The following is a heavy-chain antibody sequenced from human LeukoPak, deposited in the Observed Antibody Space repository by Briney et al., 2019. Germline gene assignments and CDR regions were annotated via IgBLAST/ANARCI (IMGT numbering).Heavy chain of an antibody. V-gene: IGHV3-7*04. J-gene: IGHJ4*02. CDR2: IKQDGSEK. CDR3: ARGGLRYFDCFDY. D-gene: IGHD3-9*01. CDR1: GFTFSSYW. Sequence: GGSLRLSCAASGFTFSSYWMSWVRQAPGKGLEWVANIKQDGSEKYYVDSVKGRFTISRDNAKNSLYLQMNSLRAEDTAVYYCARGGLRYFDCFDYWGQGTLVTVSS.